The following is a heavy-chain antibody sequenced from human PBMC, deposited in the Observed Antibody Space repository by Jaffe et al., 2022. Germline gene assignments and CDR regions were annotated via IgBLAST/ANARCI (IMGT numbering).Heavy chain of an antibody. J-gene: IGHJ4*02. CDR3: ARMDSLLNDYSPRIDY. Sequence: QLQLQESGPGLVKPSETLSLTCTVSGGSISSSSYYWGWIRQPPGKGLEWIGSIYYSGSTYYNPSLKSRVTISVDTSKNQFSLKLSSVTAADTAVYYCARMDSLLNDYSPRIDYWGQGTLVTVSS. CDR1: GGSISSSSYY. CDR2: IYYSGST. D-gene: IGHD4-4*01. V-gene: IGHV4-39*01.